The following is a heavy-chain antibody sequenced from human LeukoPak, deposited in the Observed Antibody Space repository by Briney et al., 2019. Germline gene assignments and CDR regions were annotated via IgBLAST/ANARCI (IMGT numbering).Heavy chain of an antibody. CDR3: AREMTYYYDSSGHFDY. CDR2: ISSSGDTI. CDR1: GFTFSDYY. V-gene: IGHV3-11*01. D-gene: IGHD3-22*01. J-gene: IGHJ4*02. Sequence: PGGSLRLSCAASGFTFSDYYMSWIRQAPGKGLEWVSYISSSGDTIYYADSVKGRFTISRDNAKNSLDLQMSSLRVEDTAVYYCAREMTYYYDSSGHFDYWGQGTLVTVSS.